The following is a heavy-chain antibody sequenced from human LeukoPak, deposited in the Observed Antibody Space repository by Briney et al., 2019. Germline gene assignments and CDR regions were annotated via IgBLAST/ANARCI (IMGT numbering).Heavy chain of an antibody. Sequence: SSETLSLTCTVSGGSISSSSYYWGWIRQPPGKGLEWIGSIYYSGSTYYDPSLKSRVTISVDTSKNQFSLKLSSVTAADTAVYYCARGHPKEKYCSGGSCYSGDGVVYYYYGMDVWGQGTTVTVSS. D-gene: IGHD2-15*01. CDR3: ARGHPKEKYCSGGSCYSGDGVVYYYYGMDV. J-gene: IGHJ6*02. CDR1: GGSISSSSYY. CDR2: IYYSGST. V-gene: IGHV4-39*01.